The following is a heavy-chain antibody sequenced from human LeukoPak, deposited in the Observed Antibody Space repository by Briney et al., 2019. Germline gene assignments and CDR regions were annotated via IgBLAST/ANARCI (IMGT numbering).Heavy chain of an antibody. J-gene: IGHJ4*02. Sequence: PSETLSLTCTVSGGSISRGGYYWSWIRQHPGKGLEWIRYIYYSGSTYYNPSLKSRVTISVDTSKNQLSLKLSSVTAADTAVYYCARAAVTAIYFAYWGQGTLVTVSS. V-gene: IGHV4-31*03. CDR3: ARAAVTAIYFAY. CDR2: IYYSGST. CDR1: GGSISRGGYY. D-gene: IGHD2-21*02.